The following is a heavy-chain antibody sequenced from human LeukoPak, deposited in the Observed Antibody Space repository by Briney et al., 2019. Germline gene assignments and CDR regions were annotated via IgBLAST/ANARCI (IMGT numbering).Heavy chain of an antibody. CDR1: GFTFSSYG. Sequence: GGSLRLSCAASGFTFSSYGMHWVRQAPGKGLEWVAVISYDGSNKYYADSVKGRFTISRDNSKNTLYLQMNSLRAEDTAAYYCAKWMDTAYWVYYYGMDVWGQGTTVTVSS. D-gene: IGHD2-8*02. CDR2: ISYDGSNK. J-gene: IGHJ6*02. V-gene: IGHV3-30*18. CDR3: AKWMDTAYWVYYYGMDV.